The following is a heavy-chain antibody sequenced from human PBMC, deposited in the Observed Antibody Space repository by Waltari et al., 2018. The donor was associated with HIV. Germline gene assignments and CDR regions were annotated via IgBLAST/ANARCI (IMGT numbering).Heavy chain of an antibody. Sequence: VQLVQSGAEVKQPGASVTVSCKASGDTFTSFDVNWVRQAAGQGLEWMGWMNPNSGKTGYARKFQGRVSLTKNSALSTVYLELRSLTSEDTGLYYGVLSRPGAMFGDVWGQGSHVTVPS. V-gene: IGHV1-8*01. CDR3: VLSRPGAMFGDV. D-gene: IGHD3-10*02. CDR1: GDTFTSFD. J-gene: IGHJ4*02. CDR2: MNPNSGKT.